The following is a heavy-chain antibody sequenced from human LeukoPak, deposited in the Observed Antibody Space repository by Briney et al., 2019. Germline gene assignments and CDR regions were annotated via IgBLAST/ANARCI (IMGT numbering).Heavy chain of an antibody. CDR1: GGSISSYY. CDR3: ASTYCSGGSCYWALEY. V-gene: IGHV4-59*08. Sequence: SVTLSLTCTVSGGSISSYYWSWIRQPPGKGLEWIGYIYYSGSTNYNPSLKSRVTISVDTSKNQFSLKLSSVTAADTAVYYCASTYCSGGSCYWALEYWGQGTLVTVSS. CDR2: IYYSGST. D-gene: IGHD2-15*01. J-gene: IGHJ4*02.